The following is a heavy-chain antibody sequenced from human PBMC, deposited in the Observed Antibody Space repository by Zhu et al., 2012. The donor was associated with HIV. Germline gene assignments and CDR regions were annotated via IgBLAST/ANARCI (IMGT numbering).Heavy chain of an antibody. V-gene: IGHV4-59*11. J-gene: IGHJ4*02. D-gene: IGHD6-13*01. Sequence: QVQLQESGPGLVKPSETLSLTCTVSGGSISSHYWSWIRQPPGKGLEWIGYIYYSGSTNYNPSLKSRATISVDTSKNQFSLKLSSVTAADTAVYYCARSSSSWYYFDYWGQGTLVTVSS. CDR1: GGSISSHY. CDR2: IYYSGST. CDR3: ARSSSSWYYFDY.